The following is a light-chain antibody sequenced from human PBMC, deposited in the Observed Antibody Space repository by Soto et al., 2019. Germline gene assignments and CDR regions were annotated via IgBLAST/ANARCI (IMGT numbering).Light chain of an antibody. CDR1: QGISIY. Sequence: DIQMTQSPSSLSASVGDRVTITCRASQGISIYLNWYQHRAGKAPRLLIYAASSLQSGVSSRFSSSRSGTVFTLTISSVQPEDFATHYCQQSFSTAYTFGQGTKVDIK. V-gene: IGKV1-39*01. CDR2: AAS. J-gene: IGKJ2*01. CDR3: QQSFSTAYT.